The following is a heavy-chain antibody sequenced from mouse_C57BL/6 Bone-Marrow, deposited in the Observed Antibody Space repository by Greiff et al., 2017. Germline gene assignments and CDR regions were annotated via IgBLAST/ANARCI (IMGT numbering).Heavy chain of an antibody. Sequence: QVQLQQPGAELVKPGASVKLSCTASGYTFTSYWMHWVKQRPGQGLEWIGMIHPNSGSTNYNEKFKSKATLTVDNSSSTAYMQLSSLTSEDSAVYYCARTRYDDARDYWGQGTSVTVSS. V-gene: IGHV1-64*01. D-gene: IGHD2-14*01. J-gene: IGHJ4*01. CDR1: GYTFTSYW. CDR2: IHPNSGST. CDR3: ARTRYDDARDY.